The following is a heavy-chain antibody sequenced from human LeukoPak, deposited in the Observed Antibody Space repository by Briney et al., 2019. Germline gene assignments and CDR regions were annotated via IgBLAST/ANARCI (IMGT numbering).Heavy chain of an antibody. V-gene: IGHV1-18*01. CDR3: ARDSSGSYTGSDH. CDR1: GYTFTSYG. D-gene: IGHD1-26*01. CDR2: ISAYNGNT. J-gene: IGHJ4*02. Sequence: ASVKVSCTASGYTFTSYGITWVRQAPGQGLEWMGWISAYNGNTKYAQKVQGRVTMTTDTSTTTAYMELRSLRSDDTAVYYCARDSSGSYTGSDHWGQGTLVTVSS.